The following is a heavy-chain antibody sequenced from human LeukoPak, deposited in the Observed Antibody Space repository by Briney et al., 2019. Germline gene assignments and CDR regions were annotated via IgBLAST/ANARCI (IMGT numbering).Heavy chain of an antibody. CDR2: IYYSGST. J-gene: IGHJ4*02. D-gene: IGHD6-19*01. CDR1: GGSISSSSYY. CDR3: ASIRVAGPAFCFDY. Sequence: SETLSLTCTVSGGSISSSSYYWGWIRQPPGKGLEWIRSIYYSGSTYYNPSLKSRVTISVDTSKNQFSLKLSSVTAADTAVYYCASIRVAGPAFCFDYWGQGTLVTVSS. V-gene: IGHV4-39*01.